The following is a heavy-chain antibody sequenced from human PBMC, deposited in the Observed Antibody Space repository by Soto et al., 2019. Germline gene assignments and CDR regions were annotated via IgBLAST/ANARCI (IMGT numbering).Heavy chain of an antibody. CDR2: ISPSGTT. Sequence: SETLSLTCGVYDGSFSNNYWTWFRQPPGKGLERIGEISPSGTTKHIPPLKSRVTISLDTSKMHSSLKVTSVTAADTAVYYCATSLWFGTQPEIWGQGTLVTVSS. D-gene: IGHD3-10*01. J-gene: IGHJ4*02. V-gene: IGHV4-34*01. CDR3: ATSLWFGTQPEI. CDR1: DGSFSNNY.